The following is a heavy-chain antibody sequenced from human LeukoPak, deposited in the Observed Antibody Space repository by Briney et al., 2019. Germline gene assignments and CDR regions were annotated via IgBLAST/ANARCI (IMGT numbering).Heavy chain of an antibody. CDR2: INHSGST. CDR1: GGSFSGYY. D-gene: IGHD2-21*02. V-gene: IGHV4-34*01. CDR3: ARICGGDCYFTGSNAFDI. J-gene: IGHJ3*02. Sequence: SETLSLTCAVYGGSFSGYYWSWIRQPPGKGLEWIGEINHSGSTNYNPSLKSRVTISVDTSKNQFSLKLSSVTAADTVVYYCARICGGDCYFTGSNAFDIWGQGTMVNVSS.